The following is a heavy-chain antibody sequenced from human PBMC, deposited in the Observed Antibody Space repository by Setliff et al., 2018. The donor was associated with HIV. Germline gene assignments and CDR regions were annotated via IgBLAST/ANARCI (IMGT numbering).Heavy chain of an antibody. CDR2: INPSGGST. Sequence: ASGKVSCKASGYTFTIYYMHWVRQAPGQGLEWMAVINPSGGSTNYAQKFQGRVTMTRDTSTSTVYMELSSLRSEDTAVYYCARARSVDAFDYWGQGTLVTVSS. J-gene: IGHJ4*02. CDR3: ARARSVDAFDY. CDR1: GYTFTIYY. D-gene: IGHD2-8*01. V-gene: IGHV1-46*01.